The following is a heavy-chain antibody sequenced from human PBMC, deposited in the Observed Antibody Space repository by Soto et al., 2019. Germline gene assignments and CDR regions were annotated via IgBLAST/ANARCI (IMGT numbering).Heavy chain of an antibody. J-gene: IGHJ4*02. Sequence: LRLSCAASGFTFSSYGMHWVRQAPGKGLEWVAVISYDGSNKYYADSVKGRFTISRDNSKNTLYLQMNSLRAEDTAVYYCAKDTYGSGSYGPDYWGQGTLVTAPQ. D-gene: IGHD3-10*01. V-gene: IGHV3-30*18. CDR2: ISYDGSNK. CDR1: GFTFSSYG. CDR3: AKDTYGSGSYGPDY.